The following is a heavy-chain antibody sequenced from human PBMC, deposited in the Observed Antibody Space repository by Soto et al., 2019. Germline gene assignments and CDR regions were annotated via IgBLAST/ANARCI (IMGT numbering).Heavy chain of an antibody. D-gene: IGHD1-26*01. V-gene: IGHV1-18*01. CDR2: ISPYNGNT. Sequence: QVQLVQSGAEVKKPGASVKVSCKASGYTFTSYGISWVRQAPGQGLEWMGWISPYNGNTNYAQKLQGRVTMTTDRSASAAYMGLRSLRSDATVVSYCARDHSGNPFSWGQGTLVTVSS. CDR3: ARDHSGNPFS. CDR1: GYTFTSYG. J-gene: IGHJ5*02.